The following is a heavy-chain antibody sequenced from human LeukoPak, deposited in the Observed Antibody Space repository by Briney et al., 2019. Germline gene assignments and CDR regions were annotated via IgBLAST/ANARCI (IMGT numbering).Heavy chain of an antibody. CDR2: IKQDGSEK. J-gene: IGHJ4*02. V-gene: IGHV3-7*01. D-gene: IGHD5-24*01. CDR1: GCRFGRYW. CDR3: ARHQQGEMATIEMDY. Sequence: LRLPSESSGCRFGRYWRCWVRQAPGKGLEWVANIKQDGSEKYYVDSVKGRFTISRDNAKNSLYLQMNSLRAEDTAVYYCARHQQGEMATIEMDYWGQGTLVTVSS.